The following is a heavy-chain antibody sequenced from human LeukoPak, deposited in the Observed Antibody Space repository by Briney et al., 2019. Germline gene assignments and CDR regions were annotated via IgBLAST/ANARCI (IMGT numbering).Heavy chain of an antibody. CDR3: ARVGAARFFDY. CDR1: GGSFSGYC. V-gene: IGHV4-34*01. CDR2: INHSGST. Sequence: SETLSLTCAVYGGSFSGYCWSWIRQPPGKGLEWIGEINHSGSTNYNPSLKSRVTISVDTSKNQFSLKLSSVTAADTAVYYCARVGAARFFDYWGQGTLVTVSS. D-gene: IGHD6-6*01. J-gene: IGHJ4*02.